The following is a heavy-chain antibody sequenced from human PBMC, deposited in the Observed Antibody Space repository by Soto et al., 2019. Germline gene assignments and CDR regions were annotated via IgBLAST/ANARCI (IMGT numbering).Heavy chain of an antibody. V-gene: IGHV1-69*13. D-gene: IGHD2-21*02. CDR1: GGTFSSYA. J-gene: IGHJ5*02. CDR2: IIPIFGTA. CDR3: ARVVSYCGGDCSRGNNWFDP. Sequence: SVKVSCKASGGTFSSYAISWVRQAPGQGLEWMGGIIPIFGTANYAQKFQGRVTITADESTSTAYMELSSLRSEDTAVYYCARVVSYCGGDCSRGNNWFDPWGQGTLVTVSS.